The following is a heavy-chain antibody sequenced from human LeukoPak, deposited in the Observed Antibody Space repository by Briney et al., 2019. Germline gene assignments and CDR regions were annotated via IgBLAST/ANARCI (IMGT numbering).Heavy chain of an antibody. D-gene: IGHD5-12*01. CDR1: GFTFSDYW. J-gene: IGHJ4*02. CDR3: ARDGGMVGYQDY. CDR2: INSDDTIT. V-gene: IGHV3-74*01. Sequence: PGGSLRLSCVASGFTFSDYWFHWVRQVPGKGPVWVSRINSDDTITNYAGFVMGRFTISRDNAKDTVYPQMNSLRAEDTAIYYCARDGGMVGYQDYWGQGTLVTVSS.